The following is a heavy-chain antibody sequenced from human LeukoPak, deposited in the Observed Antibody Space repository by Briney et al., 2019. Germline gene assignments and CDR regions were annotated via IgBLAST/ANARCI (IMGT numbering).Heavy chain of an antibody. D-gene: IGHD2-15*01. V-gene: IGHV4-34*01. CDR3: ARAYCSGGSCYSGLTYYYYYYGMDV. J-gene: IGHJ6*02. CDR1: GGSFSGYY. Sequence: PSETLSLTCANYGGSFSGYYWSWIRQPPGKGLEWIGEINHSGSTNYNPSLKSRVTISVDTSKNQFSLKLSSVTAADTAVYYCARAYCSGGSCYSGLTYYYYYYGMDVWGQGTTVTVSS. CDR2: INHSGST.